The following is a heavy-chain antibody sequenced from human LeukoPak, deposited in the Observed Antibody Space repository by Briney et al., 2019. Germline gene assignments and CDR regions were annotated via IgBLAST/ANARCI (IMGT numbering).Heavy chain of an antibody. V-gene: IGHV1-46*01. Sequence: GASVKVSFKASGYIFTICLMHWVRQAPGQGVEWVGKVHPGDGDRDYAERFQGRLTLTYDLSTTTVYMELTSLRSDDTAVYYCARDLFTGWTWDYWGQGTLLTVSS. CDR1: GYIFTICL. CDR2: VHPGDGDR. CDR3: ARDLFTGWTWDY. J-gene: IGHJ4*02. D-gene: IGHD6-19*01.